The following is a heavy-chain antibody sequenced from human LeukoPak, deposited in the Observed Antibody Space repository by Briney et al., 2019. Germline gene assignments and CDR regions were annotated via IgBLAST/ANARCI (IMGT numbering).Heavy chain of an antibody. CDR3: AKALGYCSSTSCQQIDY. CDR2: ISGSGGST. D-gene: IGHD2-2*01. J-gene: IGHJ4*02. Sequence: GGSLRLSCAASGFTFSSYAMSWVRQAPGKGLEWVSAISGSGGSTYYADSVKGRFTISRDNSKNPLYLQMNSLRAEDTAVYYCAKALGYCSSTSCQQIDYWGQGTLVTVSS. CDR1: GFTFSSYA. V-gene: IGHV3-23*01.